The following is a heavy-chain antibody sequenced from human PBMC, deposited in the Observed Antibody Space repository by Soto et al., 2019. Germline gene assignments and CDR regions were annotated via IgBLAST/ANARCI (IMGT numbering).Heavy chain of an antibody. CDR2: IYHSGST. J-gene: IGHJ6*02. CDR1: GGSISSGGYY. V-gene: IGHV4-31*03. D-gene: IGHD3-16*01. CDR3: AFGCYYYYYYGRYV. Sequence: PSETLSLTCTVSGGSISSGGYYWSWIRQQPGKGLEWIGYIYHSGSTYYNPSLRSGVTISVDTSKDQFSLKLSSVTAADTAVYYCAFGCYYYYYYGRYVRSQRNPVTLS.